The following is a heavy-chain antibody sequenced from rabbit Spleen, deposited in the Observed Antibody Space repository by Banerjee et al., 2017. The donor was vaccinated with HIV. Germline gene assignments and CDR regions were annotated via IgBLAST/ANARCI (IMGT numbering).Heavy chain of an antibody. Sequence: QEQLEESGGDLVKPEGSLTLTCTASGFSFSSSYWICWVRQAPGKGLEWIACIYGGSSDSTYYASWAKGRFTISKTSSTTVTLQMTSLTAADTATYFCVRDDGGNNGYGLWGPGTLVTVS. CDR2: IYGGSSDST. J-gene: IGHJ4*01. V-gene: IGHV1S45*01. CDR3: VRDDGGNNGYGL. D-gene: IGHD6-1*01. CDR1: GFSFSSSYW.